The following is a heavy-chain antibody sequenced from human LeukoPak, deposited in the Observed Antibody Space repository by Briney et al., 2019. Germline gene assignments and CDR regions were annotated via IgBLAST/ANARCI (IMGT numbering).Heavy chain of an antibody. CDR2: IIPIFGTA. Sequence: SVKVSCKAFGGTFSSYAISWVRQAPGQGLEWMGGIIPIFGTANYAQKFQGRVTITADKSTSTAYMELRSLRSDDTAVYYCARGRGSYYDILTGYYSDKYYFDYWGQGTLVTVSS. CDR1: GGTFSSYA. V-gene: IGHV1-69*06. CDR3: ARGRGSYYDILTGYYSDKYYFDY. D-gene: IGHD3-9*01. J-gene: IGHJ4*02.